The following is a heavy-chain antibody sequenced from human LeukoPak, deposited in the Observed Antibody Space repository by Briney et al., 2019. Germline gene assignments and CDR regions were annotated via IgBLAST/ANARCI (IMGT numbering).Heavy chain of an antibody. J-gene: IGHJ6*02. Sequence: PSETLSLTCAVSGGSISSSNWWSWVRQPPGKGLEWIGEIYHSGSTNYNPSLKSRVTISVDKSKNRFSLKLSSVTAADTAVYYCARTRIQLWSVYGMDVWGQGTTVTVSS. D-gene: IGHD5-18*01. CDR3: ARTRIQLWSVYGMDV. CDR1: GGSISSSNW. V-gene: IGHV4-4*02. CDR2: IYHSGST.